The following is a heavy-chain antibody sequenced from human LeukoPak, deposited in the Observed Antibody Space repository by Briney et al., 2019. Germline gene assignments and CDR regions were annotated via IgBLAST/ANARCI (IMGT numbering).Heavy chain of an antibody. Sequence: TGGSLRLSCSASGFTFSKYDMHWVRQAPGKGLEWLAVISHDGMNKRYVDSVKGRFSVSRDNSKNTLYLQMNSLRAEDTAVYYCAKGAGYSYGYEVDYWGQGTLVTVSS. CDR2: ISHDGMNK. V-gene: IGHV3-30*18. CDR1: GFTFSKYD. CDR3: AKGAGYSYGYEVDY. D-gene: IGHD5-18*01. J-gene: IGHJ4*02.